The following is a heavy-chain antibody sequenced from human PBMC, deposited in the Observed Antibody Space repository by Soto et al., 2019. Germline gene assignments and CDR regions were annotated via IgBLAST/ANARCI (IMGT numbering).Heavy chain of an antibody. CDR1: GFTFNTAW. V-gene: IGHV3-15*01. J-gene: IGHJ4*02. CDR2: VKTKTDGGTT. Sequence: EVHLVESGGDLLKPGGSLRLSCSASGFTFNTAWMNWVRQAPGKGLEWVGRVKTKTDGGTTDYAAPVKGRFTISRDDSENTLYLQMNSLKTEDTAVYYCTKGIASADWGQGTLVTVSS. D-gene: IGHD6-13*01. CDR3: TKGIASAD.